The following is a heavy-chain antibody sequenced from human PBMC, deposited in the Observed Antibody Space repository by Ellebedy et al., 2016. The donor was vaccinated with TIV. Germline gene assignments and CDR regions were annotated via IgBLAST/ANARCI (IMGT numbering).Heavy chain of an antibody. J-gene: IGHJ4*02. CDR3: ARDHYYDSSGHFDY. V-gene: IGHV3-21*01. CDR2: ISSSSSYI. D-gene: IGHD3-22*01. CDR1: GFTFSSYS. Sequence: GESLKISCAASGFTFSSYSMNWVRQAPGKGLEWVSSISSSSSYIYYADSVKGRFTISRDNAKNSLYLQMNSLRDEDTAVYYCARDHYYDSSGHFDYWGQGTLVTVSS.